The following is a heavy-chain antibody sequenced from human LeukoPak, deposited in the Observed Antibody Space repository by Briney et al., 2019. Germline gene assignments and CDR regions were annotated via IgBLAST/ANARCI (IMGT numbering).Heavy chain of an antibody. CDR3: ARYRVDYGDYGFDY. Sequence: ASVKVSCKASGYTFTGYYTHWVRQAPGQGLEWMGWINPNSGGTNYAQKFQGRVTMTRDTSISTAYMELSRLRSDDTAVYYCARYRVDYGDYGFDYWGQGTLVTVSS. J-gene: IGHJ4*02. V-gene: IGHV1-2*02. CDR2: INPNSGGT. D-gene: IGHD4-17*01. CDR1: GYTFTGYY.